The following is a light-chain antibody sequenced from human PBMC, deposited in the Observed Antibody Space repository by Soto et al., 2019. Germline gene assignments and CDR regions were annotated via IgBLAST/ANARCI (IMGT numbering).Light chain of an antibody. Sequence: QSALTQPASVAGSPGQSITISCTGTSNDVGAYNYVSWYQQHPGKAPKVMIFEVRNRPSGVSDRFSGSKSGNTASLTISGLQAEDEADYYCAAYASTSFRVSGTGTKLTVL. CDR3: AAYASTSFRV. CDR1: SNDVGAYNY. CDR2: EVR. J-gene: IGLJ1*01. V-gene: IGLV2-14*01.